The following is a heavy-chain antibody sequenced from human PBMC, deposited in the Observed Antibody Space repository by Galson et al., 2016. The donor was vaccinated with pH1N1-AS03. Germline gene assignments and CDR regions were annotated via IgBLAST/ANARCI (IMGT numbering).Heavy chain of an antibody. CDR2: IQPGDSDI. Sequence: QSGAEVKKPGGSLKISCKVSGYRFTSHRIGWVRQIPGKGLEWMGIIQPGDSDIRYSPSFQGQVTISADMSTSTVYLQWRGLKASNTAVYYCARLNSGWHKLEYWGQGTLVIVSS. CDR3: ARLNSGWHKLEY. J-gene: IGHJ4*02. D-gene: IGHD6-19*01. CDR1: GYRFTSHR. V-gene: IGHV5-51*01.